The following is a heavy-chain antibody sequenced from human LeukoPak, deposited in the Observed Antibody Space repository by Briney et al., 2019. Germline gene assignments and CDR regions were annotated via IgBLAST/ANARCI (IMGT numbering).Heavy chain of an antibody. V-gene: IGHV4-39*07. Sequence: SETLSLTCTVSGASISSSSYYWGWVRQPPGKGLEWIGSIYYSGSTYYNPSLKSRVTISVDTYKNQFSLKLSSVTAADTAVYYCARDLDYSRGWFDPWGQGTLVTVSS. CDR1: GASISSSSYY. J-gene: IGHJ5*02. CDR3: ARDLDYSRGWFDP. CDR2: IYYSGST. D-gene: IGHD4-11*01.